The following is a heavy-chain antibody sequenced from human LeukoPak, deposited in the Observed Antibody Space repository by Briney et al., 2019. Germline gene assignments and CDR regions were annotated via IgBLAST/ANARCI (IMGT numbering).Heavy chain of an antibody. Sequence: SETLSLTCSVSGGSISSSSYYWGWIRQPPGKGLEWIGSIHYSGSTYYNPSLKSRVTISVDTSKNQFSLRLNSMTAADTAVYYCARLCWGSSGWYHFDYWGQGTLVTVSS. J-gene: IGHJ4*02. CDR2: IHYSGST. V-gene: IGHV4-39*01. CDR1: GGSISSSSYY. D-gene: IGHD6-19*01. CDR3: ARLCWGSSGWYHFDY.